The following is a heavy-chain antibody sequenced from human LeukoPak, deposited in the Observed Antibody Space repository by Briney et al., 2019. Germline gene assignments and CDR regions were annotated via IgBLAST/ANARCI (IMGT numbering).Heavy chain of an antibody. V-gene: IGHV4-4*07. CDR2: IYTSGST. CDR1: GGSISSYY. CDR3: ASLSAAAGQGDFDY. J-gene: IGHJ4*02. Sequence: PSETLSLTCTVSGGSISSYYWSWIRQPAGKGLEWIGRIYTSGSTNYNPSLKSRVTISVDTSKNQFSLKLSSVTAADTAVYYCASLSAAAGQGDFDYWGQGTLVTVSS. D-gene: IGHD6-13*01.